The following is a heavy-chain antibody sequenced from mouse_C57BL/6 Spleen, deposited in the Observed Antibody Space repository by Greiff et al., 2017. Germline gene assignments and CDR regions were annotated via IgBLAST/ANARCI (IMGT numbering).Heavy chain of an antibody. CDR1: GYTFTSYW. CDR3: ARVYDGSYYYAMDY. CDR2: IDPSDSET. V-gene: IGHV1-52*01. Sequence: VQLQQPGAELVRPGSSVKLSCKASGYTFTSYWMHWVKQRPIQGLEWIGNIDPSDSETHYTQQFKDKATLTVDKSSSTAYMQLSSLTSEDSAVYYCARVYDGSYYYAMDYWGQGTSVTVSS. D-gene: IGHD2-3*01. J-gene: IGHJ4*01.